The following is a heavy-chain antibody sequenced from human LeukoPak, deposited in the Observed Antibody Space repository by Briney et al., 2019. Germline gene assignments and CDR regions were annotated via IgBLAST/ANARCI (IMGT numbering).Heavy chain of an antibody. CDR3: TRPLLDILTGHYIN. CDR2: IRSKANSYAT. CDR1: GFTFSGSA. D-gene: IGHD3-9*01. J-gene: IGHJ4*02. Sequence: GGSLKLSCAASGFTFSGSAMHWVRQASGKGLEWVGRIRSKANSYATAYAASVKGRFTISRDDSKNTAYLQMNSLKTEDTAVYYCTRPLLDILTGHYINWGQGTLVTVSS. V-gene: IGHV3-73*01.